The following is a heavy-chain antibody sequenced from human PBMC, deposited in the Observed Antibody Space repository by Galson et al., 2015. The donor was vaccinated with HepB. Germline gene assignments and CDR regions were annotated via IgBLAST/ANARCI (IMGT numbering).Heavy chain of an antibody. D-gene: IGHD3-9*01. CDR1: GGTFSSYA. J-gene: IGHJ4*02. V-gene: IGHV1-69*06. Sequence: SVKVSCKASGGTFSSYAISWVRQAPGQGLEWMGGIIPIFGTANYAQKFQGRVTITADKSTSTAYMELSSLRSEDTAVYYCARVERYFDWLSGDYWGQGTLVTVSS. CDR2: IIPIFGTA. CDR3: ARVERYFDWLSGDY.